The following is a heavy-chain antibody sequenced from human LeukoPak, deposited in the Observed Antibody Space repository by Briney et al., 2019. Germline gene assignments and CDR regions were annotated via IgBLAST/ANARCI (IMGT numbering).Heavy chain of an antibody. V-gene: IGHV3-30*04. CDR2: ISYDGSNK. J-gene: IGHJ6*04. D-gene: IGHD6-19*01. Sequence: GGSLRLSCAASGFTFSSNAMHWVRQAPGKGLEWVAVISYDGSNKYYADSVKGRFTISRDNSKNTLYLQMNSLRAEDTAVYYCARENSSGWYNYGMDVWGKGTTVTVSS. CDR1: GFTFSSNA. CDR3: ARENSSGWYNYGMDV.